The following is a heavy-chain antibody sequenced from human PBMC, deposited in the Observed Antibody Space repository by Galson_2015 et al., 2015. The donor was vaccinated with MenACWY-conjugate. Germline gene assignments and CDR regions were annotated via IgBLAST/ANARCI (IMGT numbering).Heavy chain of an antibody. D-gene: IGHD4-17*01. V-gene: IGHV3-7*03. CDR3: VRCNVVGGDYAFDP. CDR1: GFTFSTYW. CDR2: IKQDGSER. Sequence: SLRLSCAASGFTFSTYWMTWVRQAPGKGLEWVANIKQDGSERYYVDSVKGRFSISRDNAKNSLYLQMNSLRDEDMAVYYCVRCNVVGGDYAFDPWGQGTLVTVPS. J-gene: IGHJ5*02.